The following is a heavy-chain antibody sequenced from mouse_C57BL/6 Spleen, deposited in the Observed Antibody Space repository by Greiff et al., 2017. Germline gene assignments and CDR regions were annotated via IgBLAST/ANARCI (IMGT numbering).Heavy chain of an antibody. Sequence: QVQLQQSGPELVKPGASVKISCKASGYAFSSSWMNWVKQRPGKGLEWIGRIYPGDGDTNYNGKFKGKATLTADKSSSTAYKQLSSLTSEDSAVYFCARYYYSNYDAMDYWGQGTSVTVSS. CDR2: IYPGDGDT. CDR3: ARYYYSNYDAMDY. J-gene: IGHJ4*01. V-gene: IGHV1-82*01. CDR1: GYAFSSSW. D-gene: IGHD2-5*01.